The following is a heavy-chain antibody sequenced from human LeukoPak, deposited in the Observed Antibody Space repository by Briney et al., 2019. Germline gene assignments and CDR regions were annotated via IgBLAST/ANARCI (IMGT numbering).Heavy chain of an antibody. CDR3: ARAIAAVGAPDY. CDR2: INPSDGST. D-gene: IGHD6-13*01. Sequence: ASVKVSCKASGYTFTSYFMHWVRQAPGQGLEWMGIINPSDGSTSYAQKFQGRVTMTRDTSTTTVYMELSSLRSEDTAVYYCARAIAAVGAPDYWGRGTLVTVSS. V-gene: IGHV1-46*01. J-gene: IGHJ4*02. CDR1: GYTFTSYF.